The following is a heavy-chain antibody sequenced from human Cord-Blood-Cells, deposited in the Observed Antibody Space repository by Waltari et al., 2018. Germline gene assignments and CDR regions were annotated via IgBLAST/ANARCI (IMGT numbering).Heavy chain of an antibody. CDR1: GGSISSSSYY. Sequence: QLQLQESGPGLVKPSETLSLTCTVSGGSISSSSYYWGWIRQPPGKGLEWIGSIYYSGATYYNPSLKGRVTISVDTSKNQFSLKLSSVTAADTAVYYCARSYDSSGYYFLDFDYWGQGTLVTVSS. CDR2: IYYSGAT. CDR3: ARSYDSSGYYFLDFDY. J-gene: IGHJ4*02. D-gene: IGHD3-22*01. V-gene: IGHV4-39*01.